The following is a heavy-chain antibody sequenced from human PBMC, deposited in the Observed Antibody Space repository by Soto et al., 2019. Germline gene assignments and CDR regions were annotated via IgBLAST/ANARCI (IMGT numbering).Heavy chain of an antibody. V-gene: IGHV2-5*02. D-gene: IGHD3-16*01. J-gene: IGHJ4*02. CDR1: GFSLSTSGVG. CDR3: VHKGGGDRILDY. CDR2: IYWDDYK. Sequence: QITLKESGPALVKPTQTLTLTCTFSGFSLSTSGVGVGWIRQPPGEALEWLALIYWDDYKHFSPSLESRLTIPKDPPKTQGVLTMTNMDPVDTATYFCVHKGGGDRILDYWGQGTLVTVSS.